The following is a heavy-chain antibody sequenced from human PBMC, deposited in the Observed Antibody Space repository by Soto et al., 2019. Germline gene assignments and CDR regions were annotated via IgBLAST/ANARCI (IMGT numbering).Heavy chain of an antibody. CDR3: ARGGDSSSYGDY. CDR1: GGSFSGYY. CDR2: INHSGST. V-gene: IGHV4-34*01. J-gene: IGHJ4*02. Sequence: TLSLTCAVYGGSFSGYYWSWIRQPPGKGLEWIGEINHSGSTNYNPSLKSRVTISVDTSKNQFSLKLSSVTAADTAVYYCARGGDSSSYGDYWGQGTLVTVSS. D-gene: IGHD6-13*01.